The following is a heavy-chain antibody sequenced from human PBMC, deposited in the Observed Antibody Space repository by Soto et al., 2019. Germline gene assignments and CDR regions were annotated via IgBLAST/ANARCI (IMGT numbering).Heavy chain of an antibody. D-gene: IGHD3-3*01. CDR3: ARADFWSGQGGWFDP. J-gene: IGHJ5*02. V-gene: IGHV4-4*02. CDR1: GGSITHNNW. CDR2: IFHTGSS. Sequence: PSETLSLTCAVSGGSITHNNWWSWVRQPPGKGLEWIGEIFHTGSSNYNPSLKSRVTISMDKSKNQFSLKLTSVTAADTAMYYCARADFWSGQGGWFDPWGQGTLVTVSS.